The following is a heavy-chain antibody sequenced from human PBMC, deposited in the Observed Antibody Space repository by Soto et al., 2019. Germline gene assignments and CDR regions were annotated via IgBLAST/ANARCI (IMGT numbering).Heavy chain of an antibody. CDR3: AREGGSGSPDLYFNV. CDR2: IFHSGST. V-gene: IGHV4-30-2*01. CDR1: GGSISSGGYS. J-gene: IGHJ2*01. D-gene: IGHD1-26*01. Sequence: QLQLQESGSGLVKPSQTLSLTCTVSGGSISSGGYSWSWLRQPPGKGLEWIGYIFHSGSTYYNPSLKSRVTISVDGSKNLFSLELSSVTAADSAIYYCAREGGSGSPDLYFNVWGRGTLVTVSS.